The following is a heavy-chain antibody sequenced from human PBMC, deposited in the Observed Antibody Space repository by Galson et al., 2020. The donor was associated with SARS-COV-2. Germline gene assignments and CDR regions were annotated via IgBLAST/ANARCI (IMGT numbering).Heavy chain of an antibody. CDR2: TYYSGNT. Sequence: SETLSLTCTVSGGSISSTDSYWSWIRQSPGKGLEWIGYTYYSGNTYYNPSLKSRVTMSVDTSKNQFSLKLTSVTAADTAVYYCARDLGSRDYLDSWGKGTLAPSPQ. J-gene: IGHJ4*02. CDR1: GGSISSTDSY. V-gene: IGHV4-30-4*01. CDR3: ARDLGSRDYLDS. D-gene: IGHD3-3*01.